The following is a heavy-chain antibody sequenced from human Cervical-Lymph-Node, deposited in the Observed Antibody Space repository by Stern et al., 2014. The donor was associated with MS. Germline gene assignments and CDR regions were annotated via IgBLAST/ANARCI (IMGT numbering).Heavy chain of an antibody. V-gene: IGHV3-9*01. CDR1: GFIFDDYA. D-gene: IGHD1-26*01. CDR2: IDWDSGRI. CDR3: ARVRVGANDF. J-gene: IGHJ4*02. Sequence: EVQLVESGGGLVQPGKSLRLPCVGSGFIFDDYAMHWVRQVPGKAPAWVSGIDWDSGRILYADSVKGRFTTSRDNAKNSLYLQMNSLRPEDTALYYCARVRVGANDFWGQGTLVTVSS.